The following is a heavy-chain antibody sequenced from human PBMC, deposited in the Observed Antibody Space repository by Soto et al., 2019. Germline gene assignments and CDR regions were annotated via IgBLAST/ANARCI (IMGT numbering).Heavy chain of an antibody. CDR1: GGSISSDIHY. J-gene: IGHJ3*02. D-gene: IGHD3-10*01. V-gene: IGHV4-39*01. CDR2: IYYSGNI. CDR3: ARHTDCGSGSSCLGSDNMDTDAFDI. Sequence: QLQLQESGPGLVKPSETLSLTCTVSGGSISSDIHYWGWIRQPPGKGLEWIGTIYYSGNIYNNPSLRRRVTMSMDTSKNQCSLRLTSVTAADTAVYYCARHTDCGSGSSCLGSDNMDTDAFDIWGQGTMVTVS.